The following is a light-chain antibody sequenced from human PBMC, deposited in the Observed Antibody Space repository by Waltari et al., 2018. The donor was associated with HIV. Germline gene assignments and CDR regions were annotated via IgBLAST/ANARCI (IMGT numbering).Light chain of an antibody. J-gene: IGKJ3*01. Sequence: DIQLTQSPSFLSASVGDRVTFTCRASQGIRNSLAWYQQRPGKAPNLLIYAASTLHSGVPSRFSGSGSGTDFTLTISSLQPEEFATYYCQQFKTYPLTFGPGTKVDVK. CDR3: QQFKTYPLT. V-gene: IGKV1-9*01. CDR2: AAS. CDR1: QGIRNS.